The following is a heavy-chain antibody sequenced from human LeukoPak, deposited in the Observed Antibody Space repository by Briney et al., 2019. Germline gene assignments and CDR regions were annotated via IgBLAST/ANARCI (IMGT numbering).Heavy chain of an antibody. CDR1: GFTFSSYE. V-gene: IGHV3-48*03. Sequence: GGSLRLSCAASGFTFSSYEMNWVRQAPGKGPEWVSYISSSGSSIYYADSVKGRFTISRDNAKNSLYLQMNSLRAEDTAVYYCARGPGGDRSYYYYYYLDVWAKGTTVTVSS. CDR3: ARGPGGDRSYYYYYYLDV. D-gene: IGHD3-16*01. J-gene: IGHJ6*03. CDR2: ISSSGSSI.